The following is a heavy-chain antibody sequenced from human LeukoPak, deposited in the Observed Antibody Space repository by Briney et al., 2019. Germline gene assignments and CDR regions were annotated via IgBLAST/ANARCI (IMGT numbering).Heavy chain of an antibody. V-gene: IGHV3-7*03. CDR2: IKQDGSEK. J-gene: IGHJ4*02. D-gene: IGHD6-13*01. CDR3: AREGIAPAGREFDY. Sequence: GGSLRLSCAASGFTFSSYWMSWVRQAPGKGLEWVANIKQDGSEKYYVDSVKGRFTISRDNAKNSLYLQMNSLRAEDTAVYYCAREGIAPAGREFDYWGQGTLVTVSS. CDR1: GFTFSSYW.